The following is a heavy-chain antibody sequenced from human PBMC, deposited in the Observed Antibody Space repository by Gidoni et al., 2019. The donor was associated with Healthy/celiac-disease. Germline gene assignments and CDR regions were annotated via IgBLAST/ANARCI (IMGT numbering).Heavy chain of an antibody. CDR3: ARDCSGSCYYGMDV. CDR1: GFTFSSYW. D-gene: IGHD2-21*01. CDR2: IKQDGSEK. Sequence: EVQLVESGGGLVQPGGSLRLSCAASGFTFSSYWMSWVRQAPGKGLEWVANIKQDGSEKYYVDSVKGRFTISRDNAKNSLYLQMNSLRAEDTAVYYCARDCSGSCYYGMDVWGQGTTVTVSS. J-gene: IGHJ6*02. V-gene: IGHV3-7*01.